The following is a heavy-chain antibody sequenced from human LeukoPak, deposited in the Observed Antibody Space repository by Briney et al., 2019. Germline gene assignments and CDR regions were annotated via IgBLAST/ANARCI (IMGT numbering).Heavy chain of an antibody. Sequence: GGSLRLSCAPSGFTFIKYGMSWVRQAPGKGLEWVSAISGSGGSTYYADSVKGRFTISRDNSKNTLYLQMNSLRAEDTAIYYCAKAPVTTCRGAYCYPFDYWGQGTLVTVSS. D-gene: IGHD2-21*01. CDR3: AKAPVTTCRGAYCYPFDY. J-gene: IGHJ4*02. V-gene: IGHV3-23*01. CDR2: ISGSGGST. CDR1: GFTFIKYG.